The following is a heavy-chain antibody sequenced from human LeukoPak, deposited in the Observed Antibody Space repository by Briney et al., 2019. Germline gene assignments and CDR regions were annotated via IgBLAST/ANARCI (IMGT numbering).Heavy chain of an antibody. CDR3: ARDPDGDYALPGDY. CDR2: IIPIFGTA. J-gene: IGHJ4*02. Sequence: SVKVSCKASGGTFSSYAISWVRQAPGQGLEWMGGIIPIFGTANYAQKFQGRVTITADESTSTAYMELSSLRSEDTAVYYCARDPDGDYALPGDYWGQGTPVTVSS. D-gene: IGHD4-17*01. V-gene: IGHV1-69*13. CDR1: GGTFSSYA.